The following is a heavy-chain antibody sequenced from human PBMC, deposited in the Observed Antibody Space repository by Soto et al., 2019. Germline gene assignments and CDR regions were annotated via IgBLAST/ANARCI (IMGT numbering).Heavy chain of an antibody. CDR3: ARDGAASRGYYYGMDV. CDR1: GGSISSGGYY. D-gene: IGHD3-10*01. J-gene: IGHJ6*02. V-gene: IGHV4-31*03. Sequence: SETLSLTCTVSGGSISSGGYYWSWIRQHPGKGLEWIGYIYYSGSTYYNPSLKSRVTISVDTSKNQFSLKLSSVTAADTAVYYCARDGAASRGYYYGMDVWGQGTTVTVS. CDR2: IYYSGST.